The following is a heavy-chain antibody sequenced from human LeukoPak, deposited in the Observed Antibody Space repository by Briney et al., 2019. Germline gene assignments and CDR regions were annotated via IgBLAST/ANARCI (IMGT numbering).Heavy chain of an antibody. D-gene: IGHD3-9*01. CDR3: ARTPNYDILTGYYRYYFDY. V-gene: IGHV1-69*02. CDR1: GGTFSSYT. Sequence: SVKVSCKASGGTFSSYTISWVRQAPGQGLEWMGRIIPILGIANYAQKFQGRVTITADKSTSTAYMELSSLRSEDTAVYYCARTPNYDILTGYYRYYFDYWGQGTLVTVSS. CDR2: IIPILGIA. J-gene: IGHJ4*02.